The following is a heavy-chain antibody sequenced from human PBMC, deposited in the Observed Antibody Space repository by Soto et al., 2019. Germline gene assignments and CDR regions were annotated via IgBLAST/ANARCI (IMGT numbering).Heavy chain of an antibody. Sequence: ELVNAARSVRKKCTFLGLSFNKKGMCVSWIRQPPGKALEWLARIDWDDDKYYSTSLKTRLTISKDTSKTQVFLTMTNMEPGDTATYFGARIWGKEADPGEVLYFWGQGTMVTVSS. CDR3: ARIWGKEADPGEVLYF. CDR2: IDWDDDK. J-gene: IGHJ3*01. V-gene: IGHV2-70*11. CDR1: GLSFNKKGMC. D-gene: IGHD3-16*01.